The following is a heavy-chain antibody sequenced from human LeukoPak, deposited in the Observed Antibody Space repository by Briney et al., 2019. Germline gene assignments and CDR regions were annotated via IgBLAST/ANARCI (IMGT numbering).Heavy chain of an antibody. D-gene: IGHD5-12*01. V-gene: IGHV4-61*02. Sequence: SETLSLTCNVSGASIRSGRFHWSWIRQPAGKGLQWIGRINLSGNIDYNPSLWGRLTLSLDTSNNQFSLKLTSMTAADTAMYYCARLRLPSTLGAFDIWGQGTMVTVSS. CDR2: INLSGNI. CDR1: GASIRSGRFH. J-gene: IGHJ3*02. CDR3: ARLRLPSTLGAFDI.